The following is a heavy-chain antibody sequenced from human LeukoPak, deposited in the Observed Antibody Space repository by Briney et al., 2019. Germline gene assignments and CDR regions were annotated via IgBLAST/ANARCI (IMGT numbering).Heavy chain of an antibody. D-gene: IGHD6-13*01. CDR1: GYTFTGYY. J-gene: IGHJ4*02. CDR2: INPNSGGT. CDR3: ARGQAGSLDY. V-gene: IGHV1-2*06. Sequence: GPVKVSCKASGYTFTGYYMHWVRQALGQGLEWMGRINPNSGGTNYAQKFQGRVTMTRDTSISTAYMELSRLRSDDTAVYYCARGQAGSLDYWGQGTLVTVSS.